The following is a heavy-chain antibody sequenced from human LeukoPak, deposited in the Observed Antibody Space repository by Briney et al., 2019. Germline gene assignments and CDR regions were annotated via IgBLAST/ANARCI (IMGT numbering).Heavy chain of an antibody. Sequence: SETLSLTCAVYGGSFSGYYWSWIRQPPGKGLEWIGEINHSGSTNYNPSLKSRVTISVDTSKNQFSLKLSSVTAADTAVYYCARRSLTTNSPADYWGQGTLVTVSS. CDR1: GGSFSGYY. D-gene: IGHD4-4*01. CDR2: INHSGST. J-gene: IGHJ4*02. V-gene: IGHV4-34*01. CDR3: ARRSLTTNSPADY.